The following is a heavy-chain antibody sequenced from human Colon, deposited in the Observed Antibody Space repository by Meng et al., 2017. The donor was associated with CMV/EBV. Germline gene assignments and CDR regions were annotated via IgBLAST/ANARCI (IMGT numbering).Heavy chain of an antibody. Sequence: GESLKISCEASGFTFDDYAMNWVRQVPGKGLEWISLISWDGENSYYADAVKGRFTISRDNSKKSLYLQMTSHRHDDTAVYYCAKGGSDLDYFFDYWGQGTLVTVSS. CDR2: ISWDGENS. D-gene: IGHD3/OR15-3a*01. CDR3: AKGGSDLDYFFDY. V-gene: IGHV3-43D*03. CDR1: GFTFDDYA. J-gene: IGHJ4*02.